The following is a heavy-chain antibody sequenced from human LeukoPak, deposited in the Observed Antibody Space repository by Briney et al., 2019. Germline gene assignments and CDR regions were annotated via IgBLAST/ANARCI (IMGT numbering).Heavy chain of an antibody. V-gene: IGHV3-30-3*01. CDR3: ARQVVTTGYPHFDY. CDR1: GFTFSSYA. J-gene: IGHJ4*02. CDR2: ISYDGSNK. Sequence: GGSLRLSCAASGFTFSSYAMHWVRQAPGKGLEWVAVISYDGSNKYYADSVKGRFTISRDNSKNTLYLQMNSLRAEDTAVYYCARQVVTTGYPHFDYWGQGTLVTVSS. D-gene: IGHD2-21*02.